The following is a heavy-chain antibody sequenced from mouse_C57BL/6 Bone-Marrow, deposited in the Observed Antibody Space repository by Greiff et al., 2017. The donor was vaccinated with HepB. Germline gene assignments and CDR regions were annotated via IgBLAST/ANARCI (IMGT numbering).Heavy chain of an antibody. Sequence: VQLKESGPELVKPGASVKISCKASGYSFTGYYMNWVKQSPEKSLEWIGEINPSTGGTTYNQKFKAKATLTVDKSSSTAYMQLKSLTSEDSAVYYCARGRLGGFAYWGQGTLVTVSA. CDR2: INPSTGGT. D-gene: IGHD2-2*01. CDR1: GYSFTGYY. J-gene: IGHJ3*01. V-gene: IGHV1-42*01. CDR3: ARGRLGGFAY.